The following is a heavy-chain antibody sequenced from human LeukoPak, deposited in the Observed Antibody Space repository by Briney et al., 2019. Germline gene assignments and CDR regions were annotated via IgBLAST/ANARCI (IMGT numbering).Heavy chain of an antibody. CDR2: IKQDGSEK. V-gene: IGHV3-7*01. Sequence: TGGSLRLSCAASGFTFSSYWMSWVRQAPGKGLEWVANIKQDGSEKYYVDSVKGRFTISRDNAKNSLYLQMDSLRVEDTAVYYCARDKGGYSYGYDYWGQGTLVTVSS. J-gene: IGHJ4*02. CDR1: GFTFSSYW. D-gene: IGHD5-18*01. CDR3: ARDKGGYSYGYDY.